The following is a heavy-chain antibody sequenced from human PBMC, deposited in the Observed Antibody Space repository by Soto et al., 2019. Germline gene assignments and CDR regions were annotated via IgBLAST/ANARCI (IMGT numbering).Heavy chain of an antibody. J-gene: IGHJ4*02. CDR1: GGSVTNYC. CDR2: VYYTGSP. CDR3: AQYRRSDADGHQLDF. D-gene: IGHD2-2*02. Sequence: TLSFSCTISGGSVTNYCWSWIRQPPGKGLEWIGYVYYTGSPKYNPSLESRVTISADTSKNQFSLRVTSVTAADTAVYYRAQYRRSDADGHQLDFWAQGFLLTASS. V-gene: IGHV4-59*02.